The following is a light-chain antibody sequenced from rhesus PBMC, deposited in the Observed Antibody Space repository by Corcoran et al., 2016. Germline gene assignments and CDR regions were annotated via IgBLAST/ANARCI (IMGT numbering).Light chain of an antibody. Sequence: DIQMTQSPSSLSASVGDTVTITCRASQSLSSSLAWYQQKPGKASKFLIYNVSSLQFGVPWRFSGTKSGTDFTLTISSLQPEDFASYYCQQYCSNPYSFGQGTKVEIK. J-gene: IGKJ2*01. CDR3: QQYCSNPYS. V-gene: IGKV1-46*01. CDR2: NVS. CDR1: QSLSSS.